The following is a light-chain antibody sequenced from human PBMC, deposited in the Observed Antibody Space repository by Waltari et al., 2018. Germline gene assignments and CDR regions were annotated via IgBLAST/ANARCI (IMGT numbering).Light chain of an antibody. V-gene: IGLV2-14*03. Sequence: QSALTQPASVSGSPGQSITISCTGTSSDIGAYNFVSWYQKHPGKAPKVMIYDVNNRPSWVSRRFSGSKSGNTASLTISGLQAEDEADYYCSSYTTGSTRYVFGSGTKVTVL. CDR3: SSYTTGSTRYV. CDR2: DVN. CDR1: SSDIGAYNF. J-gene: IGLJ1*01.